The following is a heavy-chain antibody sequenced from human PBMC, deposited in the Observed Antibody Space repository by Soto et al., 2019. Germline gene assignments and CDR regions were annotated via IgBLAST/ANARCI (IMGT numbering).Heavy chain of an antibody. CDR2: IYPGDSDT. CDR3: ARQKLWMATINNDAFDI. CDR1: GYSFTNYW. V-gene: IGHV5-51*01. D-gene: IGHD2-21*01. Sequence: RGESLKISCKGSGYSFTNYWIAWVRQMPGQGLEWMGIIYPGDSDTTYNPSFQGNVTISADKSISTAYLQWASLEASDTAMYYCARQKLWMATINNDAFDIWGQGTMVTVSS. J-gene: IGHJ3*02.